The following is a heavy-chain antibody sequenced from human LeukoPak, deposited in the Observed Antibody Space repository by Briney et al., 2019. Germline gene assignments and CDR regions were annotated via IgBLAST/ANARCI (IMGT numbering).Heavy chain of an antibody. Sequence: GASVKASCKASGYTFTSYDINWVRQATGQGLEWMGWMNPNSGNTGYAQKFQGRVTMTRNTSISTAYMELSSLRSEDTAVYYCARGSAGYSSGWRGIDYWGQGTLVTVSS. CDR1: GYTFTSYD. CDR2: MNPNSGNT. J-gene: IGHJ4*02. V-gene: IGHV1-8*01. CDR3: ARGSAGYSSGWRGIDY. D-gene: IGHD6-19*01.